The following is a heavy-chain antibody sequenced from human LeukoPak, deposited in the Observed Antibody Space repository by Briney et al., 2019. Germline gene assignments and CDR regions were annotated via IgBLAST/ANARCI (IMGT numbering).Heavy chain of an antibody. Sequence: ASVKVSCKASGGTFSSYAISWVRQAPGQGLEWMGGIIPIFGTANYAQKFQGRVTITTDESTSTAYMELSSLRSEDTAVYYCARDSEMATIRGAFDIWGQGTMVTVSS. CDR3: ARDSEMATIRGAFDI. J-gene: IGHJ3*02. D-gene: IGHD5-24*01. CDR2: IIPIFGTA. V-gene: IGHV1-69*05. CDR1: GGTFSSYA.